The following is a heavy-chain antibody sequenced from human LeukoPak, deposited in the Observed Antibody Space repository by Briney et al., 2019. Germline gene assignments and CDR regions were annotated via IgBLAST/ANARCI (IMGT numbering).Heavy chain of an antibody. J-gene: IGHJ6*02. CDR1: GFTFSSYN. CDR3: ARDANFYFYYGMDV. D-gene: IGHD2-15*01. Sequence: GGSLRLSCAASGFTFSSYNMNWVRQAPGKGLEWVSDISTSSSTTYYADSVKGRFTISRDNAKNSLYLQMNSLRAEDTAVYCCARDANFYFYYGMDVWGQGTTVTVSS. CDR2: ISTSSSTT. V-gene: IGHV3-48*01.